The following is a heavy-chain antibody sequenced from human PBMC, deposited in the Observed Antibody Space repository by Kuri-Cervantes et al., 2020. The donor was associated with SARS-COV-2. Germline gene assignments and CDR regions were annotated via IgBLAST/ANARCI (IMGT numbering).Heavy chain of an antibody. J-gene: IGHJ4*02. CDR1: GFTFSSYA. V-gene: IGHV3-23*01. Sequence: ESLKISCAASGFTFSSYAMSWVRQAPGKGLEWVSDISGSGGSTYYADSVKGRFTISRDNSKNTLYLQMNSLRAEDTAVYYCAKDGDIVVVPATISGGFDSWGQGTLVTVSS. CDR2: ISGSGGST. CDR3: AKDGDIVVVPATISGGFDS. D-gene: IGHD2-2*02.